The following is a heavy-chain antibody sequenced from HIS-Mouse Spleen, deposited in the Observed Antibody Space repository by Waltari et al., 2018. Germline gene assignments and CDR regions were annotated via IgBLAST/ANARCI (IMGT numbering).Heavy chain of an antibody. CDR2: INPNSGGT. V-gene: IGHV1-2*02. CDR1: GYTFTGYY. D-gene: IGHD6-13*01. CDR3: ARSPSGSSWYDY. J-gene: IGHJ4*02. Sequence: QVQLVQSGAEVKKPGASVKVSCKASGYTFTGYYMHWVRQAPVQGLEWMGWINPNSGGTKYQQKFQGRVTMTRETSVSTAYMELSRLRSDDTAVYYCARSPSGSSWYDYWGQGTLVTVSS.